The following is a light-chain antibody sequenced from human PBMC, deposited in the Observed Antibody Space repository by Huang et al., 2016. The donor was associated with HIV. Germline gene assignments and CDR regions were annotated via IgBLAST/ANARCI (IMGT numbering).Light chain of an antibody. Sequence: VMTQSPLSLPVPPGEPASISCRSSQSLRHRNGLNYLDWYLKKPGQSPHIRIHLGSSRASGVPDSFSGGGSGTDFSLNISRVEAEDAGIYYCMEALQTPYTFGQGTKLEIK. V-gene: IGKV2-28*01. J-gene: IGKJ2*01. CDR3: MEALQTPYT. CDR1: QSLRHRNGLNY. CDR2: LGS.